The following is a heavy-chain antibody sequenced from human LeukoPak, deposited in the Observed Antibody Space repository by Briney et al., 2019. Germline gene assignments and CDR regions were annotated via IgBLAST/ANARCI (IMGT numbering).Heavy chain of an antibody. V-gene: IGHV3-53*01. CDR3: ARGGVAHNYYYYYYMDV. Sequence: PGGSLRLSCAASGFTVSSNYMSWVRQAPGKGLEWVSVIYSGGSTYYADSVKGRFTISRDNPKNTLYLQMNSLRAEDTAVYYCARGGVAHNYYYYYYMDVWGKGTTVTVSS. J-gene: IGHJ6*03. CDR1: GFTVSSNY. D-gene: IGHD3-3*01. CDR2: IYSGGST.